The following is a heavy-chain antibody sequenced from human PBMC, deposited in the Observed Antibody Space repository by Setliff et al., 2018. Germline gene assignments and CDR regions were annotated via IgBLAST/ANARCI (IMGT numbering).Heavy chain of an antibody. D-gene: IGHD2-2*01. CDR3: ARDQGYCGSASCYAQLWFDP. Sequence: SETLSLTCTVSGGSISSYYWSWIRQPPGKGLEWIGYIYSSGSTNYNPSLKSRVTISVDTSKNQLSLKLSSVTAADTAVYYCARDQGYCGSASCYAQLWFDPWGRGTLVTVSS. J-gene: IGHJ5*02. CDR1: GGSISSYY. V-gene: IGHV4-4*08. CDR2: IYSSGST.